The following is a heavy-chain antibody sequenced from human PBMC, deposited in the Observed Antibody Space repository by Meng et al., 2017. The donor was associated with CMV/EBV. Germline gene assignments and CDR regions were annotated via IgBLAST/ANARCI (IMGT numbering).Heavy chain of an antibody. Sequence: ASVKVSCKASGYTFTSYGISWVRQAPGQELEWMGWISAYNGNTNYAQKLQGRVTMTTDTSTSTAYMELRSLRSDDTAVYYCARLVVPAAISYYYYYGMDVWGQGTTVTVSS. CDR1: GYTFTSYG. CDR2: ISAYNGNT. D-gene: IGHD2-2*01. J-gene: IGHJ6*02. V-gene: IGHV1-18*01. CDR3: ARLVVPAAISYYYYYGMDV.